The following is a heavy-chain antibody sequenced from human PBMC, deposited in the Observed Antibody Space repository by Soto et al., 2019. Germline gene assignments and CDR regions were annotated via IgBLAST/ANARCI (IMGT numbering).Heavy chain of an antibody. D-gene: IGHD5-12*01. CDR2: ISGSGGST. Sequence: GGSLRLSCAASGFTFSSYAMSWVRQAPGKGLEWVSAISGSGGSTYYADSVKGRFTISRDNSKNTLYLQMNSLRAEDTAVYYCAKDPTNLVATIEYYFDYWGQGTLVTVSS. V-gene: IGHV3-23*01. CDR1: GFTFSSYA. J-gene: IGHJ4*02. CDR3: AKDPTNLVATIEYYFDY.